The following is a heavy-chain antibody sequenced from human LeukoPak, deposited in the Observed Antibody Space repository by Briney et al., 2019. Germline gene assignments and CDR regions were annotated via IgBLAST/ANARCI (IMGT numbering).Heavy chain of an antibody. D-gene: IGHD5-12*01. CDR1: GYTFTSYA. V-gene: IGHV1-3*01. Sequence: ASGKVSGKASGYTFTSYAMHWVRQAPGKRGEGMGGINAGNGNTKYSQTFQGRVTITRDTSASTAYMELSSLRSEDTAVYYCARAGYSGYEHAFDISGHGTMVTVSS. J-gene: IGHJ3*02. CDR3: ARAGYSGYEHAFDI. CDR2: INAGNGNT.